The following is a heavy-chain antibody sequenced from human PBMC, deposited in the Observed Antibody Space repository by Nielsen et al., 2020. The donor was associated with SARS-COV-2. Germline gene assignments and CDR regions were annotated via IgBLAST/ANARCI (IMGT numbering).Heavy chain of an antibody. J-gene: IGHJ4*02. CDR2: ISSSSSYI. CDR1: GFTFSSYS. D-gene: IGHD5-12*01. Sequence: LSLTCAASGFTFSSYSMNWVRQAPGKGLEWVSSISSSSSYIYYADSVKGRFTISRDNAKNSLYLQMNSLRAEDTAVYYCARDRGGYSGYDYWGQGTLVTVSS. CDR3: ARDRGGYSGYDY. V-gene: IGHV3-21*01.